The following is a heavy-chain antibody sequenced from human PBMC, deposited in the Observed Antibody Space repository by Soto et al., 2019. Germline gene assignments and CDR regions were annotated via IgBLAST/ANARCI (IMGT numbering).Heavy chain of an antibody. CDR1: GFTFSSYG. V-gene: IGHV3-33*01. CDR2: IWYDGSNK. CDR3: ARGLGGRIYDSSGYYWYYFDY. Sequence: QVQLVESGGGVDQPGRSLRLSCAASGFTFSSYGMHWVRQAPGKGLEWVAVIWYDGSNKYYADSVKGRFTISRDNSKNTLYLQMNSLRAEDTAVYYCARGLGGRIYDSSGYYWYYFDYWGQGTLVTVSS. D-gene: IGHD3-22*01. J-gene: IGHJ4*02.